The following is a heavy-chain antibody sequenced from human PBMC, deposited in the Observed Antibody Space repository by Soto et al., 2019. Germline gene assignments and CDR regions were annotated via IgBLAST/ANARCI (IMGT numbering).Heavy chain of an antibody. V-gene: IGHV3-30-3*01. J-gene: IGHJ6*02. CDR1: GFTFSSYA. CDR2: ISYDGSNK. CDR3: ARDYGSSSNGDYYYYGMDV. Sequence: QVQLVESGGGVVQPGRSLRLSCAASGFTFSSYAMHWVRQAPGKGLEWVAVISYDGSNKYYADSVKGRFTISRDNSKNTLYLQMNSLGAEDTAVYYCARDYGSSSNGDYYYYGMDVWGQGTTVTVSS. D-gene: IGHD6-6*01.